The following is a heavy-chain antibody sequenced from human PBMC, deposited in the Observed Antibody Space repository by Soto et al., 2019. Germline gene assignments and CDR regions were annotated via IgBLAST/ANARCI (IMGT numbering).Heavy chain of an antibody. Sequence: GASVKVSCKASGGTFSSYTISWLRQAPGQGLEWMGRIIPILGIANYAQKFQGRVTITADKSTSTAYMELSSLRSEDTAVYYCARGHSGYNDAFDIWGQGTMVTVSS. CDR3: ARGHSGYNDAFDI. CDR1: GGTFSSYT. D-gene: IGHD5-12*01. CDR2: IIPILGIA. J-gene: IGHJ3*02. V-gene: IGHV1-69*02.